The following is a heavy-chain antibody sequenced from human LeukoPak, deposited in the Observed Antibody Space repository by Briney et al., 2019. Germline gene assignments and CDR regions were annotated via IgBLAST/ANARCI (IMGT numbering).Heavy chain of an antibody. CDR2: ISGSGGST. J-gene: IGHJ3*02. D-gene: IGHD1-26*01. CDR3: AKDPIYVGATTDAFDI. CDR1: GFTFSSYA. Sequence: PGGSLRLSWAASGFTFSSYAMSWVRQAPGKGLEWVSAISGSGGSTYYADSVKGRFAISRDNSKNTLYLQMNSLRAEDTAVYYCAKDPIYVGATTDAFDIWGQGTMVTVSS. V-gene: IGHV3-23*01.